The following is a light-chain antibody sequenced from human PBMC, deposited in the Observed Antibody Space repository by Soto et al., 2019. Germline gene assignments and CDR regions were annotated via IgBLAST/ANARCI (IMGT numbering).Light chain of an antibody. V-gene: IGLV2-23*01. Sequence: QSALAQPASVSGSPGQSITISCTGTSSDVGAYNSVSWYQQHPHRAPQVIIYKGTQRPSGVSNRFSGSTSGNAASLTISALHADDEADYFCYSSAPESTYVFGTGTKLTVL. CDR1: SSDVGAYNS. CDR3: YSSAPESTYV. J-gene: IGLJ1*01. CDR2: KGT.